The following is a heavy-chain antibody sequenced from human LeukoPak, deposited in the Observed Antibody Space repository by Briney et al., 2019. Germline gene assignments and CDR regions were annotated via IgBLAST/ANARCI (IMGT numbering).Heavy chain of an antibody. V-gene: IGHV3-23*01. D-gene: IGHD6-6*01. J-gene: IGHJ4*02. CDR2: ISDTAGDS. CDR3: AKRIQYSSSSADFDY. CDR1: GFAFSGYA. Sequence: GGSLRLSCAASGFAFSGYAMSWVRQAPGKGLEWVSAISDTAGDSYYADSVKGRFSISRDNSKNTLYLQMNSLRAEDTAIYYCAKRIQYSSSSADFDYWGQGTLVTVSS.